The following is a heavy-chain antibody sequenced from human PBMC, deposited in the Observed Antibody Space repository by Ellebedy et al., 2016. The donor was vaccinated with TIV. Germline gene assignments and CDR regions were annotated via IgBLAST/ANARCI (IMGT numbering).Heavy chain of an antibody. J-gene: IGHJ4*02. D-gene: IGHD6-19*01. CDR3: ARIPETYRRGWYYFDY. CDR2: IDWDDDK. CDR1: GFSLSTSGMC. Sequence: SGPTLVKPTQTLTLTCTFSGFSLSTSGMCVSWIRQPPGKALEWLARIDWDDDKFYSASLKTRLTISKDTSKNQVVLTMTNMDPVDTATYYCARIPETYRRGWYYFDYWGQGTLVTVSS. V-gene: IGHV2-70*17.